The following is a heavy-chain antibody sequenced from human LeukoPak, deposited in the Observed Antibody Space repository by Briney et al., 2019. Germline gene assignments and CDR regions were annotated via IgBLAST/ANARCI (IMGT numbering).Heavy chain of an antibody. J-gene: IGHJ6*02. CDR2: ISSSSSTI. Sequence: YSMNWXRXAPGKGLEWVSYISSSSSTIYYADSVKGRFTISRDNAKNSLYLQMNSLRAEDTAVYYCASSMVRGEYYYYYGMDVWGQGTTVTVSS. V-gene: IGHV3-48*01. CDR3: ASSMVRGEYYYYYGMDV. D-gene: IGHD3-10*01. CDR1: YS.